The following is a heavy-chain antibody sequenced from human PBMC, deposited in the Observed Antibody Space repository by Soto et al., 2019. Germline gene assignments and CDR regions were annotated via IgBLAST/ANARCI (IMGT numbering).Heavy chain of an antibody. J-gene: IGHJ4*02. D-gene: IGHD4-17*01. V-gene: IGHV4-34*01. CDR2: INHSGST. CDR3: ARGQYGDYVGFDY. Sequence: SETLSLTCAVYGGSFSGYYWSWIRQPPGKGLEWIGEINHSGSTNYNPSLKSRVTISVDTSKNQFSLKLSSVTAADTAVYCCARGQYGDYVGFDYWGQGTLVTVSS. CDR1: GGSFSGYY.